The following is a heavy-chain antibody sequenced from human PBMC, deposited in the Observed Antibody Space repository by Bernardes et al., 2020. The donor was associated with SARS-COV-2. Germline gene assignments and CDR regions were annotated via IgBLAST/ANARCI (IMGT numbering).Heavy chain of an antibody. CDR3: AILPGVFGEHSAALDV. CDR2: MSPDSGNR. CDR1: GYTFTSFD. J-gene: IGHJ6*02. Sequence: ASVKVSCKASGYTFTSFDINWVRQAPGQGLEWMGWMSPDSGNRGYAQRFQGRVTMTRNTSINVAYMELANLRFDDTGVFYCAILPGVFGEHSAALDVWGQGTTVTVSS. V-gene: IGHV1-8*01. D-gene: IGHD3-10*01.